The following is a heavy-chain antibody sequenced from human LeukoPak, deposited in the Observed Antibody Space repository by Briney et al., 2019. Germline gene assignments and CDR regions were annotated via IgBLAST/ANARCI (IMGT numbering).Heavy chain of an antibody. D-gene: IGHD3-22*01. J-gene: IGHJ4*02. CDR3: ATQGGSDSSGYLGNFDY. CDR2: IIPIFGTA. Sequence: SVKVSCKASGGTFSSYAISWARQAPGQGLEWMGGIIPIFGTANYAQKFQGRVTITTDESTSTAYMELSSLRSEDTAVYYCATQGGSDSSGYLGNFDYWGQGTLVTVSS. V-gene: IGHV1-69*05. CDR1: GGTFSSYA.